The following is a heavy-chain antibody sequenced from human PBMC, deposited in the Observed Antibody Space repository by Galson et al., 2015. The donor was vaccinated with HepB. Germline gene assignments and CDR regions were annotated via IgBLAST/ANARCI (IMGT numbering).Heavy chain of an antibody. CDR2: IIPIFDTT. CDR3: ARDIDYGDYVSPNKWFDP. V-gene: IGHV1-69*06. J-gene: IGHJ5*02. D-gene: IGHD4-17*01. CDR1: GGIFSSSG. Sequence: SVKVSCKASGGIFSSSGISWVRQAPGQGLEWMGGIIPIFDTTNYAQKFQGRVTITADKSTNTAYMELSSLRSEDTAIYYCARDIDYGDYVSPNKWFDPWGQGTLVTVSS.